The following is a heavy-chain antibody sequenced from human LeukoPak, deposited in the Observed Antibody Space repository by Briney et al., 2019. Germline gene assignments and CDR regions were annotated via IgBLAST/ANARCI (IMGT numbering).Heavy chain of an antibody. J-gene: IGHJ5*02. CDR2: IIPILGIA. V-gene: IGHV1-69*02. CDR1: GGTFSSYT. CDR3: AGQLWTNYNWFDP. D-gene: IGHD5-18*01. Sequence: SVKVSCKASGGTFSSYTISWVRQAHGQGLEWMGRIIPILGIANYAQKFQGRVTITADKSTSTAYMELSSLRSEDTAVYYCAGQLWTNYNWFDPWGQGTLVTISS.